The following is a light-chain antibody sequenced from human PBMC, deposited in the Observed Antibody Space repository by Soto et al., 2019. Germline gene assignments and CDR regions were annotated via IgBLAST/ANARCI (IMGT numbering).Light chain of an antibody. CDR2: WAS. CDR3: QQYYSLPLT. J-gene: IGKJ4*01. V-gene: IGKV4-1*01. CDR1: QSVLYSSNNKNY. Sequence: DVVMTQSPDSLAVSLGERATINCKSSQSVLYSSNNKNYLAWYQQKPGQPPKLLIYWASTRESGVPDRFSGSGSATDFTRTIVSLQAEDVAVYYCQQYYSLPLTFGGGTKVEIK.